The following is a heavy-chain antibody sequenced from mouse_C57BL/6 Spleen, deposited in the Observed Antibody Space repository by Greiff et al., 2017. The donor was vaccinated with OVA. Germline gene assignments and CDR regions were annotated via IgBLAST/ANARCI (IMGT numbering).Heavy chain of an antibody. CDR1: GYTFTDYE. CDR2: IDPETGGT. Sequence: VQLQQSGAELVRPGASVTLSCKASGYTFTDYEMHWVKQTPVHGLEWIGAIDPETGGTAYNQKFKGKAILTADKSSSTAYMELRSLTSEDSAVYYCTRSGDYYGSSYWYFDVWGTGTTVTVSS. V-gene: IGHV1-15*01. CDR3: TRSGDYYGSSYWYFDV. D-gene: IGHD1-1*01. J-gene: IGHJ1*03.